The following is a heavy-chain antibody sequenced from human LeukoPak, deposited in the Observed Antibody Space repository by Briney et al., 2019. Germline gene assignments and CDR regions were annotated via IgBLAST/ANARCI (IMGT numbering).Heavy chain of an antibody. CDR1: GFTFSTYA. D-gene: IGHD2/OR15-2a*01. Sequence: PGGSLRLSCAASGFTFSTYAMVWVRQAPGKGLEWVSTISGSGGSTDYADSVKGRFTISRDNSKNTLYLQMNTLRAEDTAVYFCASDRNSNNWFYYWGQGTLVTVSS. CDR2: ISGSGGST. V-gene: IGHV3-23*01. J-gene: IGHJ4*02. CDR3: ASDRNSNNWFYY.